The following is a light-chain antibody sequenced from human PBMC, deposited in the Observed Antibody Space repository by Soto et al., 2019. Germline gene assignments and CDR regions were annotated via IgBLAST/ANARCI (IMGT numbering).Light chain of an antibody. CDR1: QTISSNS. CDR2: GAS. J-gene: IGKJ2*01. CDR3: QQYGSSYT. V-gene: IGKV3-20*01. Sequence: ENVLTQSPGTLSLSPGERATLSCSASQTISSNSLAWYQQKPGQAPRLLIYGASKKIPGIPDRFSGSGSGTDFTLTISRLEPEDFAVYYCQQYGSSYTFGQGTKLEIK.